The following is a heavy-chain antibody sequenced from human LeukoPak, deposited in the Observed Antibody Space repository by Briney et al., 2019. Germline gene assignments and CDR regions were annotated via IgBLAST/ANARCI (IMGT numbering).Heavy chain of an antibody. D-gene: IGHD3-22*01. Sequence: SVKVSCKASGGTFSNYAISWVRQAPGQGLEWMGGIIPIFDTANYAQKSQGRVTITADESTSTAYMELSSLRSEDTAVYYCARLDEYSSSSRYYGMDVWGQGTTVTVSS. J-gene: IGHJ6*02. CDR3: ARLDEYSSSSRYYGMDV. CDR1: GGTFSNYA. CDR2: IIPIFDTA. V-gene: IGHV1-69*13.